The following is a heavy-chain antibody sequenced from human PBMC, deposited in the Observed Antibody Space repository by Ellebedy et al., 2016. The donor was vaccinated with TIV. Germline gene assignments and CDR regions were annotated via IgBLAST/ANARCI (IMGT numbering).Heavy chain of an antibody. Sequence: GGSLRLSCAASGFTVSSNYMSWVRQAPGKGLEWVGFIRSKAYGGTTEYAASVKGRFTISRDDSKSIAYLQMNSLKTEDTAVYYCTRDQGPYSSVWYTGADAFDIWGQGTMVTVSS. D-gene: IGHD6-19*01. V-gene: IGHV3-49*04. J-gene: IGHJ3*02. CDR1: GFTVSSNY. CDR2: IRSKAYGGTT. CDR3: TRDQGPYSSVWYTGADAFDI.